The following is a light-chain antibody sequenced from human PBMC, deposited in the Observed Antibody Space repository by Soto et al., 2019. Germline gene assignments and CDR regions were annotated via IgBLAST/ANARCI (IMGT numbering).Light chain of an antibody. J-gene: IGLJ1*01. Sequence: QSALTQPASVSGSPGQSITISCTGTSSDVGGYKFVSWYQQHPGKAPKFLIYDVNVRPSGVSDRFSGSKSGNTASLTISGLQAEDEADYYCCSYTSGSRHVFGTGTKLTVL. V-gene: IGLV2-14*01. CDR1: SSDVGGYKF. CDR3: CSYTSGSRHV. CDR2: DVN.